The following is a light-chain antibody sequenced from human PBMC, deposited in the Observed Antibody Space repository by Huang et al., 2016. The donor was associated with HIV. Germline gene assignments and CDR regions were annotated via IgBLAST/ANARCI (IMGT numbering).Light chain of an antibody. J-gene: IGKJ2*01. CDR3: QQYGTLPYT. CDR1: QGVHNSY. CDR2: GAS. V-gene: IGKV3-20*01. Sequence: EIVLTQSPVTRSLSPGEGASLSCRASQGVHNSYLAWYQQKPGQAPRLLIFGASNRATGVPHRFRGSESGTDFTLTISGLDPEDFAVYYCQQYGTLPYTFGQGTKLEI.